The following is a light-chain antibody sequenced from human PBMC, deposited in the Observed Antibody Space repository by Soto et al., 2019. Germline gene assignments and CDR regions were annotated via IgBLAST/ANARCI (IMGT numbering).Light chain of an antibody. CDR1: QGVSNF. CDR3: QNYNSAPRT. Sequence: DIQMTQSPSSLSASVGDRVTITCRASQGVSNFLVWYQQKPGKVPKLLIYAASTLQSGVPTRFRGSGSGTDFTLTISSLQPEDVATYYWQNYNSAPRTFGQGTKVAIK. V-gene: IGKV1-27*01. J-gene: IGKJ1*01. CDR2: AAS.